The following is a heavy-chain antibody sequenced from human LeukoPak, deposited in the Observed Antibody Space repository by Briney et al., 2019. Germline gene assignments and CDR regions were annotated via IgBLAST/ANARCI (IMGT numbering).Heavy chain of an antibody. V-gene: IGHV4-34*01. Sequence: PSETLSLTCAVYGGSFSGYYWSWIRQPPGKGLEWIGEINHSGSTNYNPSLKSRVTISVDTSKNQFSLKLSSVTAADTAVYYCARGSFNLGYPRGSRDGYFQHWGQGTLVTVSS. CDR3: ARGSFNLGYPRGSRDGYFQH. D-gene: IGHD3-16*01. CDR2: INHSGST. J-gene: IGHJ1*01. CDR1: GGSFSGYY.